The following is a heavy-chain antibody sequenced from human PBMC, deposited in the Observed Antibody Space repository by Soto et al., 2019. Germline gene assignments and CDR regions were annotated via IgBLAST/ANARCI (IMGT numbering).Heavy chain of an antibody. V-gene: IGHV3-23*01. Sequence: EVQVLDSGGGLVQPGGSLRLSCAASGFTFNNYAMNWVRQAPGKGLEWVATISGTGGSTYYADSVKGRFTISRDNSKNPLYLQMNSLRVEDTAVYYCAKDRLGGNFDSWGQGTQVTVSS. J-gene: IGHJ4*02. CDR3: AKDRLGGNFDS. CDR1: GFTFNNYA. CDR2: ISGTGGST.